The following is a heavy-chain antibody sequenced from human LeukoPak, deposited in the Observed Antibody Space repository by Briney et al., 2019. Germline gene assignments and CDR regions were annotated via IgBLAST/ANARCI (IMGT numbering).Heavy chain of an antibody. CDR1: GGSISRYY. CDR3: ARAAYSQSGAFDI. CDR2: IYYNGNT. J-gene: IGHJ3*02. V-gene: IGHV4-59*01. D-gene: IGHD2-15*01. Sequence: PSETLSLTCTVSGGSISRYYWSWIRQPPGKGLEWIGYIYYNGNTDYNPSLKSRVTISVDTSKNQFSLKLSSVTAADTAVYYCARAAYSQSGAFDIWGQGTMVTVSS.